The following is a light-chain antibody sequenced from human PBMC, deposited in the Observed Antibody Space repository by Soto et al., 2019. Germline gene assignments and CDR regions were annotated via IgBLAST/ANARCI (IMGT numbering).Light chain of an antibody. Sequence: DIQMTQSPSTLSGSVGDRVTITCRASQTISSWLAWYQQKPGKAPKLLIYKASTLKSGVPSRFSGSGSGTEFTLTISSLQPDDFATYYCQQYYSHPPLTFGGGTKVDIK. CDR1: QTISSW. CDR3: QQYYSHPPLT. V-gene: IGKV1-5*03. CDR2: KAS. J-gene: IGKJ4*01.